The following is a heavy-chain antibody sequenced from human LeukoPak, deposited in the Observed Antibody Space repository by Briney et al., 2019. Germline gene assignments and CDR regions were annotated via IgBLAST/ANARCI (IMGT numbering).Heavy chain of an antibody. Sequence: GGSLRLSCAASGFTFSDYSMSWIRQAPGKGLEWVSYISSSANIIYYADSVKGRFTISRDNAKNSLYLQMNSLRAEDTAVYYCARDRRGGNYYGSGSSFDYWGQGTLVTVSS. D-gene: IGHD3-10*01. CDR3: ARDRRGGNYYGSGSSFDY. CDR2: ISSSANII. CDR1: GFTFSDYS. V-gene: IGHV3-11*04. J-gene: IGHJ4*02.